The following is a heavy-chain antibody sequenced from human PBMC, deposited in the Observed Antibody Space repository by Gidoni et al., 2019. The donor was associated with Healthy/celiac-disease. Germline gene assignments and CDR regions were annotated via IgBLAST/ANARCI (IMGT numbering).Heavy chain of an antibody. V-gene: IGHV3-9*01. CDR1: GFPFDDYA. D-gene: IGHD3-3*01. J-gene: IGHJ4*02. Sequence: EVKLVESGGGLVQPGRSLRLPCSASGFPFDDYALPWVRQAQGKGLEWVSGMSWNRGIIGYADSEKGRLTISRDNVKISMDLQMNRLRAEDTALDDCAKDVGAFYDFWSGYYGGFDYWGQGTLVTVSS. CDR2: MSWNRGII. CDR3: AKDVGAFYDFWSGYYGGFDY.